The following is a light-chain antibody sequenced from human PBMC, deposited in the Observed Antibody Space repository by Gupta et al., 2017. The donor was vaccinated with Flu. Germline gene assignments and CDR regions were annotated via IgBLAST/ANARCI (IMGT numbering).Light chain of an antibody. Sequence: SPATLSVSPGESATLSCRASQSISSSLAGDKQNPGQAPMLLIYGASTRATGIQDRFSGSGSGTEFTLTISSLQSEEFAVYYCQSHMYTFGQGTKLEIK. CDR2: GAS. J-gene: IGKJ2*01. V-gene: IGKV3-15*01. CDR1: QSISSS. CDR3: QSHMYT.